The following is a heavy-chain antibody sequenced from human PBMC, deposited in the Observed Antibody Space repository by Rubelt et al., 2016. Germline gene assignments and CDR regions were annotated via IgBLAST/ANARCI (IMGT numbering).Heavy chain of an antibody. D-gene: IGHD2-15*01. CDR3: ARVFDVSGDSGSEI. V-gene: IGHV4-34*01. CDR2: INDSGTT. CDR1: GGPFSGYY. Sequence: QEQLKQWGAGLLEASETLSLNCAVYGGPFSGYYWSWIRQPPGKGLEWIGEINDSGTTNYNPSIRSRSTISADTSKNKYYQKLKSVSAADTGVDCCARVFDVSGDSGSEIWGQGT. J-gene: IGHJ4*02.